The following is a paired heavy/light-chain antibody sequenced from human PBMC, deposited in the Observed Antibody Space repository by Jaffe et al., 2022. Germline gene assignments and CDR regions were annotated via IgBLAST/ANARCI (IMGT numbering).Heavy chain of an antibody. Sequence: QVQLQESGPGLVKPSETLSLTCTVSGDSIIHYNWNWIRQPPGKGLEWIGYIYYTGSTNYNPSLKSRATMSVDTSKNQFSLKINSVTAADTAVYYCARRIQPSDCTGGTCGQGNWFAPWGQGTLVTVSS. D-gene: IGHD2-15*01. V-gene: IGHV4-59*01. CDR2: IYYTGST. CDR1: GDSIIHYN. CDR3: ARRIQPSDCTGGTCGQGNWFAP. J-gene: IGHJ5*02.
Light chain of an antibody. CDR1: QNVNSY. J-gene: IGKJ3*01. Sequence: EIVLTQSPATLSLSPGERATLSCRASQNVNSYLAWYRQKPGQAPRLLIYDASNRATGIPARFSGSGSGTDFTLTISSLEPEDFAVYYCQQRNSWPLTFGPGTKVDIK. CDR3: QQRNSWPLT. CDR2: DAS. V-gene: IGKV3-11*01.